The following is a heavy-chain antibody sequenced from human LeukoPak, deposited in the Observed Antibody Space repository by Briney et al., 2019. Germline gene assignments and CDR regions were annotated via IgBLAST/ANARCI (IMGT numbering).Heavy chain of an antibody. CDR1: GGSLSSYY. Sequence: SETLSLTCTVSGGSLSSYYWSWIRQPAGKGLEWIGRMYASGITNYNPSLKSRVTISVDTSKNQFSLKLSSVTAADTAVYYCARVEEGYGSGRRENYYYYCMDVWGKGTTVTISS. CDR2: MYASGIT. J-gene: IGHJ6*03. CDR3: ARVEEGYGSGRRENYYYYCMDV. V-gene: IGHV4-4*07. D-gene: IGHD3-10*01.